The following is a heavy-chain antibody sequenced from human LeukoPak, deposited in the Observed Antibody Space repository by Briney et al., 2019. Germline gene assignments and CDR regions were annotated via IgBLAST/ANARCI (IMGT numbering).Heavy chain of an antibody. V-gene: IGHV3-48*02. J-gene: IGHJ4*02. D-gene: IGHD2-8*01. CDR3: AGPLLMVTTLFDY. CDR1: GFTFSSYS. Sequence: GGSLRLSCAASGFTFSSYSMNWVRQAPGKGREWVSYISSSSTIYYADPVKGRFTISRDNAKKLLYLQMNSLRDEDTAVYYCAGPLLMVTTLFDYWGQGTLVTVSS. CDR2: ISSSSTI.